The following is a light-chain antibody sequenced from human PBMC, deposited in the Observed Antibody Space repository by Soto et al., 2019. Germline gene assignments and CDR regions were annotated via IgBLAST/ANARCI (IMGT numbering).Light chain of an antibody. J-gene: IGKJ5*01. CDR1: QSITEK. CDR2: GAS. Sequence: IVMTQSPDTLSVSPGERATLSCRASQSITEKVVWYQQKPGQAPRLLIYGASTTATGIPDRISGSGSGTEFTLTISSLQSEDLAVYYCQQYNNWPPTFGRGTRLEIK. V-gene: IGKV3-15*01. CDR3: QQYNNWPPT.